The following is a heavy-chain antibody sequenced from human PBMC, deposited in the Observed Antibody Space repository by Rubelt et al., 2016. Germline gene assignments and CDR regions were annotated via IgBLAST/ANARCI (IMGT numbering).Heavy chain of an antibody. Sequence: EWIGYIYYSGSTNYNPSLKSRVTISVDTSKNQFSLKLSSVTAADTAVYYCARGRNYCSGGSCYPDYWGQGTLVTVSS. D-gene: IGHD2-15*01. V-gene: IGHV4-59*12. CDR3: ARGRNYCSGGSCYPDY. CDR2: IYYSGST. J-gene: IGHJ4*02.